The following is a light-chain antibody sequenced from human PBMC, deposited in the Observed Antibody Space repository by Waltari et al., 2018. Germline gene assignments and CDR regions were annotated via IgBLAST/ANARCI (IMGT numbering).Light chain of an antibody. Sequence: LSCRASQSVSSYLAWYQQKPGQAPRLLIYDASNRATGITARFSGSGSGTDFTLTISSLEPEDFAVYYCQQRSNWLTFGGGTKVEIK. CDR3: QQRSNWLT. J-gene: IGKJ4*01. V-gene: IGKV3-11*01. CDR1: QSVSSY. CDR2: DAS.